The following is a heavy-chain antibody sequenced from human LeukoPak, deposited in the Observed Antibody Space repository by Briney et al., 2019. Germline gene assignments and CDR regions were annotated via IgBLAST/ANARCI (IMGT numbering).Heavy chain of an antibody. D-gene: IGHD3-10*01. J-gene: IGHJ5*02. Sequence: ASVKVSCKASGFTFTSYGISWVRQAPGQGLEWMGWISANNGNTIYAQKLQGRVTMTTDTSSTTAYMELRSLRSDDAAVYYCARVGITMVRGANNWFDPWGQGTLVTVSS. V-gene: IGHV1-18*01. CDR3: ARVGITMVRGANNWFDP. CDR1: GFTFTSYG. CDR2: ISANNGNT.